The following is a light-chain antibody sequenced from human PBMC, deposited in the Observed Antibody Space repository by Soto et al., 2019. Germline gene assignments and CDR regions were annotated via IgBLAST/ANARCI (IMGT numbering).Light chain of an antibody. CDR3: QSYDSSLSRSV. CDR2: GNS. CDR1: SSNIGSGYD. Sequence: QSVLTQPPSVSGAPGQRVTISCTGSSSNIGSGYDVHWYQQLPGTAPKLLIYGNSNRPSGVPDRFSGSKSGTSASLAITGLQAEDEGDYYCQSYDSSLSRSVFGTGTKVTVL. V-gene: IGLV1-40*01. J-gene: IGLJ1*01.